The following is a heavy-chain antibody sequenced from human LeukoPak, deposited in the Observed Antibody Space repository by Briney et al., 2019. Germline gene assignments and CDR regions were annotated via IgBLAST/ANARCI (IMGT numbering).Heavy chain of an antibody. V-gene: IGHV4-34*01. CDR2: INHSGST. D-gene: IGHD6-6*01. Sequence: SETLSLTCAVYGGSFSGYYWSWIRQPPGKGLEWIGEINHSGSTNYNPSLKSRVTISVDTSKNQFSLKLSSVTAADTAVYYCARGNLLRGQLVRRGNAFDIWGQGTMVTVSS. CDR3: ARGNLLRGQLVRRGNAFDI. J-gene: IGHJ3*02. CDR1: GGSFSGYY.